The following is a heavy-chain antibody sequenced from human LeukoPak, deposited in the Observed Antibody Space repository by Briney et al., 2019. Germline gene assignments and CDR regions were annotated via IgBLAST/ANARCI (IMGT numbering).Heavy chain of an antibody. Sequence: SETLSLTCAVYGGSFSGYYWSWIRQPPGKGLEWIAEIHHSGSANYNPSLKSRVTISIDTSKNQFSLKLTSVTAADTAVYYCARSDYGSGNYYWSLDYWGQGTLVTVSS. V-gene: IGHV4-34*01. CDR3: ARSDYGSGNYYWSLDY. CDR2: IHHSGSA. CDR1: GGSFSGYY. J-gene: IGHJ4*02. D-gene: IGHD3-10*01.